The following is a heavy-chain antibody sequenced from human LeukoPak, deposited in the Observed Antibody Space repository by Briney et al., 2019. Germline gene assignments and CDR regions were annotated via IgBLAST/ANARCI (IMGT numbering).Heavy chain of an antibody. CDR1: GGTFSSYA. J-gene: IGHJ4*02. D-gene: IGHD2-15*01. V-gene: IGHV1-69*04. Sequence: ASVKVSCKASGGTFSSYAISWVRQAPGQGLGWMGRIIPILGIANYAQKFQGRVTITADKSTSTAYMELSSLRSEDTAVYYCARDSTYCSGGSCFGYWGQGTLVTVSS. CDR2: IIPILGIA. CDR3: ARDSTYCSGGSCFGY.